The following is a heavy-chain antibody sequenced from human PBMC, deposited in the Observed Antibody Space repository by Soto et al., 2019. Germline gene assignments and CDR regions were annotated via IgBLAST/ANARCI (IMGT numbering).Heavy chain of an antibody. J-gene: IGHJ3*02. V-gene: IGHV1-3*01. CDR2: INAGNGNT. Sequence: QVQLVQSGAEVKKPGASVKVSCKASGYTFTSYAMHWVRQAPGQRLEWMGWINAGNGNTKYSQKFQGRVTITRDTSAGTAYMELSSLRSEDTAVYYCASRKNYVWGSYRDSDAFDIWGQGTMVTVS. D-gene: IGHD3-16*02. CDR3: ASRKNYVWGSYRDSDAFDI. CDR1: GYTFTSYA.